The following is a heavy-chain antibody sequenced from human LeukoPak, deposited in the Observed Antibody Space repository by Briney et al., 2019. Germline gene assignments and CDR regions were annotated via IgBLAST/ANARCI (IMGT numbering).Heavy chain of an antibody. D-gene: IGHD3-10*01. CDR3: ARGFYGAGSYRWFHP. CDR1: GFSFRSYV. CDR2: ISYDGGNV. V-gene: IGHV3-30*03. Sequence: GGSLRLSCAASGFSFRSYVMHWVRQTPGKGLEWVAVISYDGGNVNYTDSVKGRFIISRDNSKHTLYLQMNSLRAEDTAVYYCARGFYGAGSYRWFHPWGQGALVTVSS. J-gene: IGHJ5*02.